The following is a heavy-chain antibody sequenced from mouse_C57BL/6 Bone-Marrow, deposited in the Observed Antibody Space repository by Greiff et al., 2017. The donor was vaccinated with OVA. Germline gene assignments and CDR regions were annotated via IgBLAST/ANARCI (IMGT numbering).Heavy chain of an antibody. CDR2: IDPEDGDT. V-gene: IGHV14-1*01. J-gene: IGHJ4*01. D-gene: IGHD2-4*01. CDR1: GFNIKDYY. Sequence: VQLKESGAELVRPGASVKLSCTASGFNIKDYYMHWVKQRPEQGLEWIGRIDPEDGDTEYAPKFQGKATMTADTSSSTAYMQLSSLTSEDSAVYYCAIYDYDVDYAMDYWGQGTSVTVSS. CDR3: AIYDYDVDYAMDY.